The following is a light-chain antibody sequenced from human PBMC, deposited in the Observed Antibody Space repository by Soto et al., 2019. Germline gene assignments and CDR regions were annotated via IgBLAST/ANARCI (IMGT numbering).Light chain of an antibody. CDR2: DAS. CDR1: QSVGSY. J-gene: IGKJ1*01. Sequence: EIVLTQSPATLSLSPGERATLSCRASQSVGSYLAWYQQKPGQAPRLLIYDASNRATGIPARFSGSGSGTDFTLTVSCLEPEDFAVYYCQQRSNWPPTWTFGQGTKVEIK. V-gene: IGKV3-11*01. CDR3: QQRSNWPPTWT.